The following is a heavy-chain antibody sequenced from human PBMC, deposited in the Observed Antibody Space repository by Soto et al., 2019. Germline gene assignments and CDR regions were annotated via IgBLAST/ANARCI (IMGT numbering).Heavy chain of an antibody. CDR1: GYTFSNYG. CDR3: ARVVPGAEAWFGP. J-gene: IGHJ5*02. V-gene: IGHV1-18*01. D-gene: IGHD2-2*01. Sequence: ASVKVSCKTSGYTFSNYGITWVRKAPGQPLEWLGWISLYSDGTNYAQKFQGRVSMTTDTSTTTAYMELRSLRSDDTAVYYCARVVPGAEAWFGPWGQGTLVTVSS. CDR2: ISLYSDGT.